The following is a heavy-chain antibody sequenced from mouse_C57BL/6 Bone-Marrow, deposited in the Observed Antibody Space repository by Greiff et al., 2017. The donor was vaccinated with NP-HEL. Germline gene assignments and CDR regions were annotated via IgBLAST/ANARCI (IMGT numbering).Heavy chain of an antibody. CDR2: INPSTGGT. D-gene: IGHD2-3*01. Sequence: VQLQQPGAELVKPGASVKISCKASGYSFTGYYMNWVKQSPEKSLEWIGEINPSTGGTTYNQKVKAKATLTVDKASSTAYMQIKSLTSEDSAVYYCARDGLVGFAYWGQGTLVTVSA. CDR1: GYSFTGYY. CDR3: ARDGLVGFAY. V-gene: IGHV1-42*01. J-gene: IGHJ3*01.